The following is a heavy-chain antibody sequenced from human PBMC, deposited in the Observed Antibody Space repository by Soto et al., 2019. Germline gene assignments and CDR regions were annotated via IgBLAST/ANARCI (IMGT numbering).Heavy chain of an antibody. V-gene: IGHV3-33*01. J-gene: IGHJ6*02. CDR3: ARGVGHCSGGTCVPYGVDV. CDR1: GFTFNSYG. D-gene: IGHD2-15*01. Sequence: PGGSLRLSCTASGFTFNSYGMHWVRQAPGKGLEWVTVIWFDGSNKYYIDSVKGRFTISRDNFKNTVSLQMNSLRAEDTAVYYCARGVGHCSGGTCVPYGVDVWGQGTTVTVSS. CDR2: IWFDGSNK.